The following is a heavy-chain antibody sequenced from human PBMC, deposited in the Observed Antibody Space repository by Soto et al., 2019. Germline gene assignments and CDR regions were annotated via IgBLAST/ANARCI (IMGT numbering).Heavy chain of an antibody. CDR2: IYPGDSDT. CDR1: GYSFTSYW. V-gene: IGHV5-51*01. D-gene: IGHD2-2*01. CDR3: ARHAGCISTSCYAGDFDY. J-gene: IGHJ4*02. Sequence: GESLKISCKGSGYSFTSYWIGWVRQMPGKGLEWMGIIYPGDSDTRYSPSFQGQVTISADKSISTAYLQWSSLKASDTAIYYCARHAGCISTSCYAGDFDYWGQGTLVTVSS.